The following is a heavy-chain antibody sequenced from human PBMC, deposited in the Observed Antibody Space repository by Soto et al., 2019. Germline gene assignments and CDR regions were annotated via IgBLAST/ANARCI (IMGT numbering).Heavy chain of an antibody. V-gene: IGHV1-46*01. Sequence: QVQLVQSGAEVKKPGASVKVSCKASGYTFTSYYMHWVRQAPGQGLEWMGIINPSGGSTSYAQKFQGRVTMTRETSTSTVYMELGSLRSEDTAVYYCARGHYDILTGNYGMDVWGQGTTVTVSS. CDR3: ARGHYDILTGNYGMDV. CDR1: GYTFTSYY. CDR2: INPSGGST. D-gene: IGHD3-9*01. J-gene: IGHJ6*02.